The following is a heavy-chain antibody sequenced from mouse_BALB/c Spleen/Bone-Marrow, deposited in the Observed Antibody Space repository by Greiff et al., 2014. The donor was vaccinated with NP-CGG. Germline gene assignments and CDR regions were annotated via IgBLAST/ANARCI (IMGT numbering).Heavy chain of an antibody. D-gene: IGHD1-1*01. V-gene: IGHV1S135*01. Sequence: EVQLQQSGPELVKPGASVKVSCKASGYAFTSYNMYWVKQSHGKSLEWIGYIDPYNGGTSYNQKFKGKATLTVDTSSSTAYMHLNSLTSEDSAVYYCARDNYYGSSTGFAYWGQGTLVTVSA. J-gene: IGHJ3*01. CDR3: ARDNYYGSSTGFAY. CDR2: IDPYNGGT. CDR1: GYAFTSYN.